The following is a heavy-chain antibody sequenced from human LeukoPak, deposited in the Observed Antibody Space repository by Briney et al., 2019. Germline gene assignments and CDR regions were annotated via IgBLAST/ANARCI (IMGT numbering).Heavy chain of an antibody. J-gene: IGHJ4*02. CDR3: ARPFDFDY. CDR1: GFTFSSYA. V-gene: IGHV3-48*04. Sequence: GGSLRLSCGASGFTFSSYAMHWIRQAPGKGLEWVSYISGSGDTIDYADSVKGRFTISRDNAKNSLYLQMNSLRAEDTAVYYCARPFDFDYWGQGTLVTVSS. CDR2: ISGSGDTI.